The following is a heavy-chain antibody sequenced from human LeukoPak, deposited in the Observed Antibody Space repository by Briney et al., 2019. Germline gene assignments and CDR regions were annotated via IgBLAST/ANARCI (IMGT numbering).Heavy chain of an antibody. V-gene: IGHV3-74*01. J-gene: IGHJ1*01. CDR1: GFTFSSYW. D-gene: IGHD2-15*01. CDR2: INSDGSST. CDR3: ARDRYCSGGSCSTSQH. Sequence: PGGSLRLSCAASGFTFSSYWMHWVRQAPGKGLVWVSRINSDGSSTSYADSVKGRFTISRDYAKNPLYLQMNSLRAEDTAVYYCARDRYCSGGSCSTSQHWGQGTLVTVSS.